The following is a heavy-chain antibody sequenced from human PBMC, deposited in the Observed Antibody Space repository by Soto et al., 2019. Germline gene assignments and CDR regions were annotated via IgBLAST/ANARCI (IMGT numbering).Heavy chain of an antibody. D-gene: IGHD2-15*01. J-gene: IGHJ6*02. CDR3: ARNGYCSGGSCYSYYYYGMDV. CDR1: GYSFTSYW. Sequence: PGESLKISCKGSGYSFTSYWIGWVRQMPGKGLEWMGIIYPGDSDTRYSPSFQGQVTISADKSISTAYLQWSSLKASDTAMYYCARNGYCSGGSCYSYYYYGMDVWGQGTTVTV. CDR2: IYPGDSDT. V-gene: IGHV5-51*01.